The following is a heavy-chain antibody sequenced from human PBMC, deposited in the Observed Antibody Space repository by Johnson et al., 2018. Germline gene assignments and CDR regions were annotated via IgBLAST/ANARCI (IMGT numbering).Heavy chain of an antibody. J-gene: IGHJ6*03. CDR3: ARDAGAVVCSSTSCYAYYYYYMDV. Sequence: QVQLQESGPGLVKPSETLSLTCTVSGGSISSYYWSWIRQPPGKGLEWIGYIYYSGSTNYNPSLKSRVPISVDTSKNQFSLKLSPVTAADTAVYYCARDAGAVVCSSTSCYAYYYYYMDVWGKGTTVTVSS. D-gene: IGHD2-2*01. CDR2: IYYSGST. CDR1: GGSISSYY. V-gene: IGHV4-59*01.